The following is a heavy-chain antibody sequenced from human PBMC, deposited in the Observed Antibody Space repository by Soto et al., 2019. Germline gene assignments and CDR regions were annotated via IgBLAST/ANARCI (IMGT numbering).Heavy chain of an antibody. CDR1: GFTFRRYE. Sequence: PGGSLRRSLAVSGFTFRRYEMNWVRQAPGKGLEWVSYIGTSGKTIYYADSVRGRFTISRDNAKNSLYLQMNSLRAEDTAVYYCARDPAIYSGNFDYGLDVWGQGTTVTVSS. V-gene: IGHV3-48*03. CDR2: IGTSGKTI. CDR3: ARDPAIYSGNFDYGLDV. D-gene: IGHD4-4*01. J-gene: IGHJ6*02.